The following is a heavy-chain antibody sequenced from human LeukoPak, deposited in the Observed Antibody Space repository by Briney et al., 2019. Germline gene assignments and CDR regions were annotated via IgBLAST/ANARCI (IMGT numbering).Heavy chain of an antibody. V-gene: IGHV1-69*05. D-gene: IGHD3-9*01. Sequence: SAKVSCKASGGTFSSYAISWVRQAPGQGLEWMGGIIPIFGTANYAQKFQGRVTITTDESTSTAYMELSSLRSEDTAVYYCARGYFPRGNYYYMDVWGKGTTVTVSS. CDR1: GGTFSSYA. CDR3: ARGYFPRGNYYYMDV. CDR2: IIPIFGTA. J-gene: IGHJ6*03.